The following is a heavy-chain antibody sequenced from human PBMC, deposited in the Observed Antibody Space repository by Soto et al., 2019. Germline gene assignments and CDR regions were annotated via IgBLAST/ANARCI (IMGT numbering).Heavy chain of an antibody. CDR2: INPNSGGT. CDR1: GYTLNVYY. V-gene: IGHV1-2*04. D-gene: IGHD5-12*01. J-gene: IGHJ3*02. CDR3: ARVQIGEYSGWGAFDI. Sequence: GASVKVSCTASGYTLNVYYMHWVRQAPGQGLEWMGWINPNSGGTNYAQKFQGWVTMTRDTSISTAYMELSRLRSDDTAVYYCARVQIGEYSGWGAFDIWGQGTLVTVSS.